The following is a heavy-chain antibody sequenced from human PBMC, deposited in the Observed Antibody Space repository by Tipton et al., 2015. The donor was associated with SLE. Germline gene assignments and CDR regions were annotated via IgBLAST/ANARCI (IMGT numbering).Heavy chain of an antibody. CDR3: ARTPTYYDILTGDAFDI. Sequence: SLRLSCAASGFTFSSYIMHWVRQAPGKGLEWVAVISYDGSNKYYADSVKGRFTISRDHSKNTLNLQMNSLRAEDTAVYYCARTPTYYDILTGDAFDIWGQGTMVTVSS. V-gene: IGHV3-30*04. CDR2: ISYDGSNK. CDR1: GFTFSSYI. J-gene: IGHJ3*02. D-gene: IGHD3-9*01.